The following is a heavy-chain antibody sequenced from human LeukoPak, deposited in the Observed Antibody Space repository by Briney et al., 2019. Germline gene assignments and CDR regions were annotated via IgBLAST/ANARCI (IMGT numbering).Heavy chain of an antibody. CDR1: GLTLSNYG. J-gene: IGHJ4*02. V-gene: IGHV3-23*01. D-gene: IGHD3-22*01. Sequence: GGSLRLSCAVSGLTLSNYGMSWVRQAPGKGLEWVAGISDSGGTTNYADSVKGRFTISRDNPKNTLYLQMNSLRAEDTAVYFCAKRGVVIRVILVGFHKEAYYFDSWGQGALVTVSS. CDR2: ISDSGGTT. CDR3: AKRGVVIRVILVGFHKEAYYFDS.